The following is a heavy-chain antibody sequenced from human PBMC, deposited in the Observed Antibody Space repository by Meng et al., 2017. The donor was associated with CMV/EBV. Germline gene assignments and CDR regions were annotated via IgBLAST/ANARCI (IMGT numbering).Heavy chain of an antibody. Sequence: VQLQESGLGLVKPSQTLSLTCTVSVGSISSGDYYWSWIRQPPGKGLEWIGYIYYSGSTYYNPSLKSRVTISVDTSKNQFSLKLSSVTAADTAVYYCARVTSRVAGAFDYWGQGTLVTVSS. V-gene: IGHV4-30-4*08. J-gene: IGHJ4*02. CDR3: ARVTSRVAGAFDY. CDR1: VGSISSGDYY. CDR2: IYYSGST. D-gene: IGHD1-14*01.